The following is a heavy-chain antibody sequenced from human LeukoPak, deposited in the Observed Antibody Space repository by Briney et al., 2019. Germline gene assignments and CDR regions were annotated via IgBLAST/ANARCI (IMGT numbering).Heavy chain of an antibody. V-gene: IGHV4-39*01. CDR2: IYYSRST. J-gene: IGHJ4*02. D-gene: IGHD3-22*01. CDR3: ARHPQLVVVITPYFDY. CDR1: GGSISSSSYY. Sequence: SETLSLTCTVSGGSISSSSYYCGWIRQPPGKGLEWIGSIYYSRSTYYNPSLKSRVTISVDTSKNQFSLKLSSVTAADTAVYYCARHPQLVVVITPYFDYWGQGTLVTVSS.